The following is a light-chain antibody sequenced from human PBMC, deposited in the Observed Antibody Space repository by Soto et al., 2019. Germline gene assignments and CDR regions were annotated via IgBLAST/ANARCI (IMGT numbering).Light chain of an antibody. Sequence: QSALTQPRSVSGSPGQSVTISCTGTSSDVGGYNYVSWYQQHPGKAPQLMISDVSKRPSGVPDRFSGSKSGNTASLTISGLQAEDEADYYCCSYAGTSTSLDVFGTGTKLTVL. V-gene: IGLV2-11*01. CDR1: SSDVGGYNY. CDR3: CSYAGTSTSLDV. CDR2: DVS. J-gene: IGLJ1*01.